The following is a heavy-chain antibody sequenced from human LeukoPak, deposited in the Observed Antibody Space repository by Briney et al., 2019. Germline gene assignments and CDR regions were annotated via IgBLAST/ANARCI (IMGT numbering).Heavy chain of an antibody. Sequence: GASVKVSCKASGGTFSSYAISWVRQAPGQGLEWMGVIIPIFGTANYAQKFQGRVTITADKSTSTAYMELSSLRSEDTAVYYCATGGSGRLYAEYFQHWGQGTLVTVSS. CDR1: GGTFSSYA. CDR2: IIPIFGTA. CDR3: ATGGSGRLYAEYFQH. D-gene: IGHD3-10*01. J-gene: IGHJ1*01. V-gene: IGHV1-69*06.